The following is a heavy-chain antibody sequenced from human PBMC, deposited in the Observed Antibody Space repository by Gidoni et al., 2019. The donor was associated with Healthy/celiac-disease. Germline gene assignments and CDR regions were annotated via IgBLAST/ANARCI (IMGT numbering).Heavy chain of an antibody. D-gene: IGHD6-19*01. Sequence: EVQLVQSGAEVKERGESLKISCTGSGYSFTSYWIGWVRQMPGKGLELMGIIYPCDSDTRYSTSFQGKVTISADKSISTAYLQWSSLKASDTAMYYCARLIAVAGTIGWYFDIWGRGTLVTGSS. CDR3: ARLIAVAGTIGWYFDI. J-gene: IGHJ2*01. CDR1: GYSFTSYW. V-gene: IGHV5-51*01. CDR2: IYPCDSDT.